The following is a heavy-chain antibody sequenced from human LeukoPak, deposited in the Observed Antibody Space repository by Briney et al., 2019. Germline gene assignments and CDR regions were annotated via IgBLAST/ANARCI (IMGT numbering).Heavy chain of an antibody. CDR3: ARDKVTAQGRHFDL. V-gene: IGHV6-1*01. J-gene: IGHJ2*01. D-gene: IGHD2-21*02. Sequence: SQTLSLTCAISGDSVSSNSAAWNWIRQSPSRGLEWLGRTYYRSKWYNDYAVSVKSRITINPDTSKNQFSLKLSSVTAADTAVYYCARDKVTAQGRHFDLWGRGTLVTVSS. CDR2: TYYRSKWYN. CDR1: GDSVSSNSAA.